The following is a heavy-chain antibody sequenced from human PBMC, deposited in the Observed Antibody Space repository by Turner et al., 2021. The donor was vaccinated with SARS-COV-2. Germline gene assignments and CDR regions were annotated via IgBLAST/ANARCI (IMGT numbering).Heavy chain of an antibody. CDR1: GGSISSYDYY. CDR3: ARRGDY. CDR2: MYYSGTT. Sequence: QLQDSGPGVVKPSETLSLTCTVSGGSISSYDYYWDWIRQPPGMGLEWIGSMYYSGTTHYNPSLRGRVTISIDTSKNQFSLKVTSVTATDTAVYYCARRGDYWGQGMLVTVSS. D-gene: IGHD3-16*01. V-gene: IGHV4-39*01. J-gene: IGHJ4*02.